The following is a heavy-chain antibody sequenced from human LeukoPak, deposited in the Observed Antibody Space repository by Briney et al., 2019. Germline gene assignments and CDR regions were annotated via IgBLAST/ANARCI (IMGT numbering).Heavy chain of an antibody. Sequence: ASVKVSCKASGYSFTNHDISWVRPASGQGLEWMGWMNPNSGNTGYAEKFQGRVTMTRDNSITTAYMERSSLRSEDTAVYYCARNSGLSDCWGQGTLVTVSS. J-gene: IGHJ4*02. CDR3: ARNSGLSDC. V-gene: IGHV1-8*01. CDR1: GYSFTNHD. CDR2: MNPNSGNT. D-gene: IGHD5-12*01.